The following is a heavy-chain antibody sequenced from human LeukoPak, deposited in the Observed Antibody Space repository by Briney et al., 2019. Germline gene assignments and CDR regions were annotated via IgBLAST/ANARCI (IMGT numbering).Heavy chain of an antibody. CDR2: ISYDGSNK. D-gene: IGHD5-12*01. Sequence: GGSLRLSCAASGFTFSSYAMHWVRQAPGKGLEWVAVISYDGSNKYYADSVKGRFTISRDNSKNTLYLQMSSLRAEDTAVYYCVKDTSYSGYDYFDYWGQGTLVTVSS. CDR1: GFTFSSYA. V-gene: IGHV3-30*14. J-gene: IGHJ4*02. CDR3: VKDTSYSGYDYFDY.